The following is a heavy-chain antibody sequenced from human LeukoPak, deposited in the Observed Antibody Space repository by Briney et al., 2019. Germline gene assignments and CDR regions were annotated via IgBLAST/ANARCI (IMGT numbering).Heavy chain of an antibody. D-gene: IGHD3-10*01. CDR3: ARLQSGSGSYYYNYYYMDV. V-gene: IGHV1-18*01. J-gene: IGHJ6*03. CDR1: GGTFSSYA. CDR2: ISAYNGNT. Sequence: ASVKVSCKASGGTFSSYAISWVRQAPGQGLEWMGWISAYNGNTNYAQKLQGRVTMTTDTSTSTAYMELRSLRSDDTAVYYCARLQSGSGSYYYNYYYMDVWGKGTTVTVSS.